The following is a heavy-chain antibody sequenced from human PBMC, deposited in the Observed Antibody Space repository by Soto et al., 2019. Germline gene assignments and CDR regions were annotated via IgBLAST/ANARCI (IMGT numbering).Heavy chain of an antibody. CDR3: ASQAGFYSYYGMAV. CDR2: IYYSGST. CDR1: GGSISSSSYY. Sequence: QLQLQESGPGLVKPSETLSLTCTVSGGSISSSSYYWGWIRQPPGKGLEWIGSIYYSGSTYYNPSLLSRVTISVDTSKNQFCLKRSSVTAADAAVYYCASQAGFYSYYGMAVWGQGTTVTVSS. D-gene: IGHD6-19*01. V-gene: IGHV4-39*01. J-gene: IGHJ6*02.